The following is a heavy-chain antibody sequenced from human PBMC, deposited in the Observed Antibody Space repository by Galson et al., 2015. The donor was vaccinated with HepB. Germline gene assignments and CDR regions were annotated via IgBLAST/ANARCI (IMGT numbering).Heavy chain of an antibody. CDR1: GFTFSSYA. J-gene: IGHJ3*02. D-gene: IGHD5-18*01. CDR3: AREGDTAMGGADAFDI. Sequence: SLRLSCAASGFTFSSYAMHWVRQAPGKGLEWVAVISYDGSNKYYAASVKGRFTISRDNSKNTLYLQMNSLRAEDTAVYYCAREGDTAMGGADAFDIWGQGTMVTVSS. CDR2: ISYDGSNK. V-gene: IGHV3-30*04.